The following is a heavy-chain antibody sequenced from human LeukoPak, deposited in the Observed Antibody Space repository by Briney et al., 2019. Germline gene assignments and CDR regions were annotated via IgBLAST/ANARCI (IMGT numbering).Heavy chain of an antibody. CDR1: GGSFSNYY. CDR2: INHSGST. J-gene: IGHJ4*02. Sequence: SETLSLTCAVYGGSFSNYYWSWIRQPPGKGLERIGEINHSGSTNYNPSLKSRVTISVDTSKNQFSLKLSSVTAADTAVYYCARDNSYYYDSSGYYWGFFDYWGQGTLVTVSS. D-gene: IGHD3-22*01. V-gene: IGHV4-34*01. CDR3: ARDNSYYYDSSGYYWGFFDY.